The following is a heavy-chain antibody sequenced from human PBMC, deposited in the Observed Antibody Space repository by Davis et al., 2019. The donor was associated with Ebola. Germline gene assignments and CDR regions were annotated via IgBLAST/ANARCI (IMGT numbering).Heavy chain of an antibody. Sequence: SETLSLTCTVSGGSISSSSYYWGWIRQPPGKGLEWIGSIYYSGSTYYNPSLKSRVTISVATSKHQFSLKLSSVTAADTAVYYCARVRFLEWLPELTLYYYGMDVWGQGTTVTVSS. CDR2: IYYSGST. J-gene: IGHJ6*02. CDR3: ARVRFLEWLPELTLYYYGMDV. D-gene: IGHD3-3*01. V-gene: IGHV4-39*07. CDR1: GGSISSSSYY.